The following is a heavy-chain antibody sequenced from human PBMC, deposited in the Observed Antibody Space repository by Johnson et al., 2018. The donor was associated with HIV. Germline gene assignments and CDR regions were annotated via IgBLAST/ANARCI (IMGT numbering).Heavy chain of an antibody. CDR3: ARGRYYDYVWGSYQEEGDI. Sequence: VQLVESGGGLIQPGGSLRLSCAASGFIVGANYMSWVRQAPLKGLEWVSAISGSGGSTYYADSVTGRFTIASDNSKNTLYLQMNSLRAEDTAVYYWARGRYYDYVWGSYQEEGDIWGQGTMVTVSS. CDR1: GFIVGANY. V-gene: IGHV3-53*01. D-gene: IGHD3-16*01. CDR2: SGSGGST. J-gene: IGHJ3*02.